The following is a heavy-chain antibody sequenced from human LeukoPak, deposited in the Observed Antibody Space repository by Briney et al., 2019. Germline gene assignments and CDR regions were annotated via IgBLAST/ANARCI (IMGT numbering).Heavy chain of an antibody. V-gene: IGHV3-66*02. CDR2: IYSGGST. D-gene: IGHD6-6*01. CDR1: GFTVSGNN. Sequence: QPGGSLRLSCAASGFTVSGNNMTWVRQAPGKGLEWVSLIYSGGSTYYADSVNGRFTISRDDSKNTLYLQMNSLRTEDTAVYYCARAGLTARRGGYFDFWGQGALVTVSS. J-gene: IGHJ4*02. CDR3: ARAGLTARRGGYFDF.